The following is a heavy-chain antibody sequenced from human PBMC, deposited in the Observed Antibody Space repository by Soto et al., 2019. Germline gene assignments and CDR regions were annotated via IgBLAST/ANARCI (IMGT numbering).Heavy chain of an antibody. V-gene: IGHV3-64D*08. D-gene: IGHD5-18*01. J-gene: IGHJ6*02. CDR3: VKDTAMAETPYWYYGMDV. CDR2: ISSNGGST. Sequence: GGSLRLSCSASGFTFSSYAMHWVRQAPGKGLEYVSAISSNGGSTYYADSVKGRFTISRDNSKNTLYLQMSSLRAEDTAVYYCVKDTAMAETPYWYYGMDVWGQGTTVTVSS. CDR1: GFTFSSYA.